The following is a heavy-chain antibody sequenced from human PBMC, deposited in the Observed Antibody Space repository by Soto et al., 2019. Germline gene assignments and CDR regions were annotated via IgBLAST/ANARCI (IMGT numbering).Heavy chain of an antibody. CDR3: AKDLQEYYYYYGMDV. J-gene: IGHJ6*02. Sequence: QVQLVESGGGVVQPGRSLRLSCAASGFTFSSYGMHWVRQAPGKGLEWVVVISYDGSNTYYADSVKGRFTISRDNSKNALYLQMNSLRAEATAVYYCAKDLQEYYYYYGMDVWGQGTTVTVSS. CDR1: GFTFSSYG. V-gene: IGHV3-30*18. CDR2: ISYDGSNT.